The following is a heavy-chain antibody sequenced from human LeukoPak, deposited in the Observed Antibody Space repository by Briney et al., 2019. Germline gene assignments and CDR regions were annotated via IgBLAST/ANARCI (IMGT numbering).Heavy chain of an antibody. CDR2: INPNSGGT. CDR3: ARERPVGLELLFDYFDY. Sequence: GASVKVSCKASGYTFTGYYMHWVRQAPGQGLEWMGWINPNSGGTNYAQKFQGRVTMTRDTSISTAYMELSRLRSDDTAVYYCARERPVGLELLFDYFDYWGQGTLVTVSS. J-gene: IGHJ4*02. D-gene: IGHD1-7*01. CDR1: GYTFTGYY. V-gene: IGHV1-2*02.